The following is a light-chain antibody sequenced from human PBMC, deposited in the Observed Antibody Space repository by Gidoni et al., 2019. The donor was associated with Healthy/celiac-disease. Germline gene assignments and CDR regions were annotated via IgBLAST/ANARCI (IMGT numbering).Light chain of an antibody. CDR3: QQYNNWPPYT. CDR2: GAS. V-gene: IGKV3-15*01. Sequence: EIVMTQSPATLSVSPGERATLSCRASQSVSSNVAWDQQKPGQATRLLIYGASTRATGIPARFSGSGSGTEFTLTISSLQSEDFAVYYCQQYNNWPPYTFGQGTKLEIK. J-gene: IGKJ2*01. CDR1: QSVSSN.